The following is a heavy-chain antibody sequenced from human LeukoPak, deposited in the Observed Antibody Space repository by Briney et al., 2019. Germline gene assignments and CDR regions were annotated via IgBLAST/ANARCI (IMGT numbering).Heavy chain of an antibody. D-gene: IGHD3-22*01. CDR2: INPNSGGT. Sequence: ASVKVSCKASGYTFTSYYMHWVRQAPGQGLEWMGRINPNSGGTNYAQKFQGRVTMTRDTSISTAYMELSRLRSDDTAVYYCARIWSDSSGYPTGFDPWGQGTLVTVSS. V-gene: IGHV1-2*06. CDR3: ARIWSDSSGYPTGFDP. J-gene: IGHJ5*02. CDR1: GYTFTSYY.